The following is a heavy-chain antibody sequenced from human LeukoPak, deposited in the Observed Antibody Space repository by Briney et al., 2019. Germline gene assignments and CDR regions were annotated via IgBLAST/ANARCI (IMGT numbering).Heavy chain of an antibody. D-gene: IGHD2-2*01. CDR1: GFTFSSYG. V-gene: IGHV3-30*18. J-gene: IGHJ6*03. CDR2: ISYDGSNK. Sequence: SGGSLRLSCAASGFTFSSYGMPWVRQAPGKGLEWVAVISYDGSNKYYADSVKGRFTISRDNSKNTLYLQMNSLRAEDTAVYYCAKIYCSSTSCRSYYYYYYMDVWGKGTTVTVSS. CDR3: AKIYCSSTSCRSYYYYYYMDV.